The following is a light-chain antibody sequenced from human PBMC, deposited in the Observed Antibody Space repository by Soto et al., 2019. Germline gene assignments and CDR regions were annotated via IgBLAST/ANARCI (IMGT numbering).Light chain of an antibody. J-gene: IGKJ2*01. V-gene: IGKV3-15*01. CDR2: GAS. Sequence: EIVMTQSPATLSVSPGERATLSCRASQSVSSNLAWYQQKPSQAPRLLIYGASTRATGIPARFSGSGSGTDFTLTISSLQSEDFAVYYCQQYNNWPPTFGQGTKLEIK. CDR3: QQYNNWPPT. CDR1: QSVSSN.